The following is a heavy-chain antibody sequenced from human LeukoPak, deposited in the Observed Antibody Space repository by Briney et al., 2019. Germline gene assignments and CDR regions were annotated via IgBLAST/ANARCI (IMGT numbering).Heavy chain of an antibody. Sequence: ASVKVSCKAFGYTFTRYGISWVRQAPGQGLEWMGWISADSGDTNYAQQLQDRVTMTTDTSTRTAYMELRTLRSDDTALYYCASNNGSDGSGYAYWGQGTLVTVSS. D-gene: IGHD3-22*01. J-gene: IGHJ4*02. V-gene: IGHV1-18*01. CDR1: GYTFTRYG. CDR2: ISADSGDT. CDR3: ASNNGSDGSGYAY.